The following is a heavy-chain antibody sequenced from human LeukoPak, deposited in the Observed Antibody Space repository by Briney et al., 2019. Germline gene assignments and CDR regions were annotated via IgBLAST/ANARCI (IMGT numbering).Heavy chain of an antibody. J-gene: IGHJ4*02. CDR2: LSGSAGGT. Sequence: GGSLRLSCGVSGITLSNYGMSWVRQAPGKGLEWVAGLSGSAGGTNYADSVKGRFTISRDNSKNTLFLQMDRLRAEDTALYFCAKRGVVVRVFLVSFHKEAYYFDSWGQGAQVTVSS. V-gene: IGHV3-23*01. CDR3: AKRGVVVRVFLVSFHKEAYYFDS. D-gene: IGHD3-16*02. CDR1: GITLSNYG.